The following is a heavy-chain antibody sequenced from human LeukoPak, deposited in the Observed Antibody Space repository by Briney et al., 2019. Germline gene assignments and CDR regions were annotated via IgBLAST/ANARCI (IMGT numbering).Heavy chain of an antibody. CDR3: ARGADP. J-gene: IGHJ5*02. Sequence: PGGSLRLSCAASGFTFSSYAMHWVRQAPGKGLEYVSAISSNGGSTYNANSVKGRFTISRDNSKNTLYLQMGSLRAEDMAVYYCARGADPWGQGTLVTASS. V-gene: IGHV3-64*01. CDR1: GFTFSSYA. CDR2: ISSNGGST.